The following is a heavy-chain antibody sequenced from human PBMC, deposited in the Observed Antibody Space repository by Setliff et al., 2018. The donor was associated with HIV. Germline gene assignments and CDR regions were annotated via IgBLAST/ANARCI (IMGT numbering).Heavy chain of an antibody. D-gene: IGHD3-10*01. J-gene: IGHJ5*02. CDR2: IVDSGST. V-gene: IGHV4-34*12. Sequence: KPSETLSLTCTLYGGSLTNYYWTWIRQSPEKGLEWIGEIVDSGSTNYSPSLKSRVTISVDTSKNQFSLKLSSVTAADTAVYYCATYADRESNRFDPWGQGILVTVSS. CDR3: ATYADRESNRFDP. CDR1: GGSLTNYY.